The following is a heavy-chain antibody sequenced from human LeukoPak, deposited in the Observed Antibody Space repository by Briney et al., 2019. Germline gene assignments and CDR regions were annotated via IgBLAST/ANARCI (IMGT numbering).Heavy chain of an antibody. CDR3: ARARPAAAGQAFDY. CDR2: IYYSGST. Sequence: SETLSLTCTVSGGSISSSSYYWGWIRQPPGKGLEWIGSIYYSGSTYYNPSLKSRVTISVDTSKNQFSLKLSSVTAADTAVYYCARARPAAAGQAFDYWGQGTLVTVSS. V-gene: IGHV4-39*07. D-gene: IGHD6-13*01. J-gene: IGHJ4*02. CDR1: GGSISSSSYY.